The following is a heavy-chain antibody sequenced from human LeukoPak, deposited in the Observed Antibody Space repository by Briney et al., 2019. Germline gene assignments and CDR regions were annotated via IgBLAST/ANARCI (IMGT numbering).Heavy chain of an antibody. D-gene: IGHD6-19*01. CDR2: IYSTGST. J-gene: IGHJ4*02. CDR1: GGSINFYY. V-gene: IGHV4-4*07. CDR3: ARDGSSGCLDY. Sequence: PSETLSLTCTVSGGSINFYYWNWIRQPAGKGLEWIGRIYSTGSTNYSPSLKSRVTMSVDKSKNQFSLNLSSVTAADTAVYYCARDGSSGCLDYWGQGTLVTVSS.